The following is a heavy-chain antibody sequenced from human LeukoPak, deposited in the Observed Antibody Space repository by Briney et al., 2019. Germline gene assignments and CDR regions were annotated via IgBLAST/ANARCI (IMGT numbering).Heavy chain of an antibody. CDR2: TKQDGSEK. J-gene: IGHJ3*01. CDR3: ARERNTAIVTAFDV. Sequence: GGSLRLSCAASGFTFNNNGMSWVRQAPRKGLEWVANTKQDGSEKYYMDSVKGRFTISRDNAKNSLYLQMNSLRVEDTAVYFCARERNTAIVTAFDVWGQGTMVTVSS. CDR1: GFTFNNNG. D-gene: IGHD5-18*01. V-gene: IGHV3-7*01.